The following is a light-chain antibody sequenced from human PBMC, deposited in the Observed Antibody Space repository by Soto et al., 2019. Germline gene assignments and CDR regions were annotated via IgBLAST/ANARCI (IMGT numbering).Light chain of an antibody. Sequence: DFQMTQSPSTLSASLGDRVTINCRASRSISTWLAWYQHRPGKAPKLLIYQASSLEDGVPSRFSGSGSGTEFTLTISSLQPDDFATYYCQQYISDSRTFGQGTKVESK. J-gene: IGKJ2*02. CDR3: QQYISDSRT. V-gene: IGKV1-5*03. CDR1: RSISTW. CDR2: QAS.